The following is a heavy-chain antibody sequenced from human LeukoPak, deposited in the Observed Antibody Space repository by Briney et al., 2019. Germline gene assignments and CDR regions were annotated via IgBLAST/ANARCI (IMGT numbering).Heavy chain of an antibody. J-gene: IGHJ4*02. V-gene: IGHV4-39*07. CDR2: IYYSGST. CDR3: ARDEGRDY. CDR1: GGSISSSSYY. Sequence: SETLSITCTVSGGSISSSSYYWGWIRQPPGKGLEWIGSIYYSGSTYYNPSLKSRVTISVDTSKNQFSLKLSSVTAADTAVYYCARDEGRDYWGQGTLVTVSS.